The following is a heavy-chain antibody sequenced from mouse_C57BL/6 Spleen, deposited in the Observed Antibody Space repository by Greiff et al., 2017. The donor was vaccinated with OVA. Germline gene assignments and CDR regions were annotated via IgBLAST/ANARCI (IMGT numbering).Heavy chain of an antibody. V-gene: IGHV1-82*01. Sequence: QVQLKESGPELVKPGASVKISCKASGYAFSSSWMNWVKQRPGKGLEWIGRIYPGDGDTNYNGKFKGKATLTADKSSSTAYMQLSSLTSEDSAVYFCTGYYSNYPGWFAYWGQGTLVTVSA. D-gene: IGHD2-5*01. CDR1: GYAFSSSW. CDR2: IYPGDGDT. J-gene: IGHJ3*01. CDR3: TGYYSNYPGWFAY.